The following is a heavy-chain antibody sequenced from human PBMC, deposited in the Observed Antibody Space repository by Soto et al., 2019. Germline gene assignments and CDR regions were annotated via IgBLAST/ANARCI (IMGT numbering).Heavy chain of an antibody. CDR3: ATLLLGYRSSANCYDY. V-gene: IGHV1-69*02. CDR2: IIPIRGIA. CDR1: GGTFSSYT. Sequence: QVQLVQSGAEVKKPGSSVKVSCKASGGTFSSYTISWVRQAPGQGLEWMGRIIPIRGIANYAQKFQGRVTITADKATSTAYMELSSLGSADTAVYYCATLLLGYRSSANCYDYWGEGTLVTVSS. J-gene: IGHJ4*02. D-gene: IGHD2-2*01.